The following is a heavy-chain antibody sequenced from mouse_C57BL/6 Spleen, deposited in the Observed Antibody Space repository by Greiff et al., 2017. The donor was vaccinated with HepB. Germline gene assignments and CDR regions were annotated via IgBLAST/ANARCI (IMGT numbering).Heavy chain of an antibody. CDR1: GYSITSGYY. CDR3: ARGYGNPWFAY. V-gene: IGHV3-6*01. D-gene: IGHD2-10*02. Sequence: ESGPGLVKPSQSLSLTCSVTGYSITSGYYWNWIRQSPGNKLGWMGYISYDGSNNYNPSLKNRISITRDTSKNQFFLKLNSVTTEDTATYYCARGYGNPWFAYWGQGTLVTVSA. CDR2: ISYDGSN. J-gene: IGHJ3*01.